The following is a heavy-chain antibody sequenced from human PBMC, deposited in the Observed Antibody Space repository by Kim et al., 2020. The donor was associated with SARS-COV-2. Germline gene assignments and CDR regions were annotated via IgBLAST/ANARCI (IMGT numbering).Heavy chain of an antibody. J-gene: IGHJ3*02. Sequence: GGSLRLSCAASGFTFSSYSMNWVRQAPGKGLEWVSAISSSSSYIYYADSVKGRFTISRDNAKNTLYLQMNSLRAEDTAVYYCAMDFGDTVVTQNDAFDIWGQGTMVTVSS. CDR3: AMDFGDTVVTQNDAFDI. V-gene: IGHV3-21*01. D-gene: IGHD2-15*01. CDR2: ISSSSSYI. CDR1: GFTFSSYS.